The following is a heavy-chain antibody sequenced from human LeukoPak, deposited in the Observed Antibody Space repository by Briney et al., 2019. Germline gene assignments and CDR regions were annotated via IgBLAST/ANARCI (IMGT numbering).Heavy chain of an antibody. CDR1: GFTFSNSW. CDR3: EGSAGY. CDR2: IKRDGSDK. V-gene: IGHV3-7*01. J-gene: IGHJ4*02. Sequence: PGGSLRLSCAASGFTFSNSWMSWVRQAPGKGLEWVANIKRDGSDKHYVDSVKGRFTISRDNAKSPLFLQMNSLRAEDTAVYYCEGSAGYWGQGTLVTVSS.